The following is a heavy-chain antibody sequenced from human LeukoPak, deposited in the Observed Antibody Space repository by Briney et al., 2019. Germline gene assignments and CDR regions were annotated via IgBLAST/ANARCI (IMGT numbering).Heavy chain of an antibody. CDR2: ISDTGRDI. Sequence: GGSLRLSCAGSGFAFESFTMTRVRQAPGKGLEWVSLISDTGRDINYADSVRGRFTISRDNTKNSLFLQMDSLRVEDTAIYYCAKGLFSAYDKYLDSWGQGTLVTVSS. J-gene: IGHJ4*02. V-gene: IGHV3-21*04. CDR3: AKGLFSAYDKYLDS. D-gene: IGHD5-12*01. CDR1: GFAFESFT.